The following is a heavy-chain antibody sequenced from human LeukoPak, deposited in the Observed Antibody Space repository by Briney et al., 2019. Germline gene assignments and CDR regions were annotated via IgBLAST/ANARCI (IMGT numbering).Heavy chain of an antibody. J-gene: IGHJ4*02. V-gene: IGHV3-23*01. CDR1: DFTFSSYA. CDR3: ARAARPAGVAANVQSN. D-gene: IGHD6-13*01. Sequence: GGSLRLSCAASDFTFSSYAMSWVRQAPGKGLEWVSAISGSGGSTYYADSVKGRFTISRDNSKNTLYLQMNSLRAEDTAVYYCARAARPAGVAANVQSNWGQGTLVTVSS. CDR2: ISGSGGST.